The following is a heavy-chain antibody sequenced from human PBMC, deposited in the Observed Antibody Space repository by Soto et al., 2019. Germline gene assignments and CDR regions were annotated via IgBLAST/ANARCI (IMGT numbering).Heavy chain of an antibody. V-gene: IGHV1-3*01. CDR3: VRRHVSATGIDWFDP. CDR2: INAANGDT. CDR1: GYTFTSYG. Sequence: VTVSCKASGYTFTSYGIHWVRQAPGQRLEWMGWINAANGDTKYSPKFQGRVTITRDTSASTAYMELSSLRSEDTAVYYCVRRHVSATGIDWFDPWGQGTLVTVSS. J-gene: IGHJ5*02. D-gene: IGHD6-13*01.